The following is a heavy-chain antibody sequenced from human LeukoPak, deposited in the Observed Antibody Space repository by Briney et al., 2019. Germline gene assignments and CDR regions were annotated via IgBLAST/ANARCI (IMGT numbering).Heavy chain of an antibody. Sequence: GGSLRLSCAASGFTFSSYGMHWVRQAPGKGLEWVAFIRDDGSNKYYADSVKGRFTISRDNSKNTLYLQMNSLRAEDTAVYYCATSMIVETQDAFDIWGQGTMVTVSS. V-gene: IGHV3-30*02. D-gene: IGHD3-22*01. CDR3: ATSMIVETQDAFDI. CDR1: GFTFSSYG. J-gene: IGHJ3*02. CDR2: IRDDGSNK.